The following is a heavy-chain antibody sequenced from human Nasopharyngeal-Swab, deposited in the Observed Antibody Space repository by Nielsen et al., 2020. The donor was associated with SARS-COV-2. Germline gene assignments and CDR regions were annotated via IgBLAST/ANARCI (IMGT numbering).Heavy chain of an antibody. CDR1: GYTFTDYY. CDR2: INPYSGDT. V-gene: IGHV1-2*06. Sequence: ASVKVSCKASGYTFTDYYMHWVRQAPGQGLEWMGRINPYSGDTKYAQNFQGRVTVTRDPSINTVYVELSSLTSDDTAVYYCVRDDGDVPGITGSGPPGGFWGQGTLVTVSS. J-gene: IGHJ4*02. D-gene: IGHD6-13*01. CDR3: VRDDGDVPGITGSGPPGGF.